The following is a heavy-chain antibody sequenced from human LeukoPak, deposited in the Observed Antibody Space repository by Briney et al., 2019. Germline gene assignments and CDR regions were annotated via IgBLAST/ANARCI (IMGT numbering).Heavy chain of an antibody. J-gene: IGHJ4*02. Sequence: SETLSLTCTVSGGSISSGSYYWSWIRQPAGKGLEWIGHIYTSGSTNYNPSLKSRVSISVDRSKNQFSLKLSSVTAADTAVYYCARNRAYCSSTSCYIGGVGYWGQGTLVTASS. CDR2: IYTSGST. CDR3: ARNRAYCSSTSCYIGGVGY. CDR1: GGSISSGSYY. V-gene: IGHV4-61*09. D-gene: IGHD2-2*02.